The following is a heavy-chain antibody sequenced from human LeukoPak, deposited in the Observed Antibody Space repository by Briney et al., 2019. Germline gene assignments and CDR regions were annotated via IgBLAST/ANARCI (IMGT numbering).Heavy chain of an antibody. Sequence: SVKVSCKASGGTFSSYAISWVRQAPGQGLEWMGGIIPIFGTANYAQKFQGRVTIITDESTSTAYMELSSLRSEDTAVYYCARDGCSGGSCYFDYWGQGTLVTVSS. V-gene: IGHV1-69*05. J-gene: IGHJ4*02. CDR1: GGTFSSYA. CDR2: IIPIFGTA. D-gene: IGHD2-15*01. CDR3: ARDGCSGGSCYFDY.